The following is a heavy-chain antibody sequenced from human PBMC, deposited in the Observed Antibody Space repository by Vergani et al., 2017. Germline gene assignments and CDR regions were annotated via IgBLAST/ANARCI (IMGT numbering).Heavy chain of an antibody. V-gene: IGHV1-69*06. D-gene: IGHD2-2*01. CDR3: ARGRAICSSTSCYDYYYYYMDV. J-gene: IGHJ6*03. CDR1: GGTFSSYA. CDR2: IIPIFGTA. Sequence: QVQLVQSGAEVKKPGSSVKVSCKASGGTFSSYAISWVRQAPGQGLEWMGGIIPIFGTANYAQKFQGRVTITADKSTSTAYMELSSLRSEDTAVYYCARGRAICSSTSCYDYYYYYMDVWGKGTTVTVSS.